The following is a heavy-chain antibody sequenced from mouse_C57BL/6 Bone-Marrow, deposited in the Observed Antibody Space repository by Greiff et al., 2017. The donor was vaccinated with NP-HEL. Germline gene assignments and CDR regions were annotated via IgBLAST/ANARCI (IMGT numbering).Heavy chain of an antibody. J-gene: IGHJ2*01. CDR2: IDPSDSYT. CDR3: ARATVVAGYFDY. Sequence: VQLQQPGAELVMPGASVKLSCKASGYTFTSYWMHWVKQRPGQGLEWIGEIDPSDSYTNYNQKFKGKSTLTVDKSSSTAYMQLSSLTSEDSAVYYCARATVVAGYFDYWGQGTTLTVSS. D-gene: IGHD1-1*01. V-gene: IGHV1-69*01. CDR1: GYTFTSYW.